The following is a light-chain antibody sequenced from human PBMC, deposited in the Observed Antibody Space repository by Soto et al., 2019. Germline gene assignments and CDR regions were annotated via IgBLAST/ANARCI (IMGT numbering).Light chain of an antibody. CDR1: SSNIGTND. V-gene: IGLV1-44*01. CDR3: AAWDDSLNGPV. Sequence: QSVLTQPPSVSGTPGQRVTISCSGSSSNIGTNDVNWYQQLPETAPKFLIYSNNQRPSGVPDRFSGSKSGTSASLAISGLQSDDEADYYCAAWDDSLNGPVFGGGTKLTVL. J-gene: IGLJ3*02. CDR2: SNN.